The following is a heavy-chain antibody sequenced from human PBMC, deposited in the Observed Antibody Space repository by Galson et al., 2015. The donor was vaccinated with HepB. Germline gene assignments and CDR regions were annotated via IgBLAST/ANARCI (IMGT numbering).Heavy chain of an antibody. CDR2: ISGGGGST. D-gene: IGHD3-9*01. CDR3: AKGERRYSDILTGHTSDY. J-gene: IGHJ4*02. CDR1: GFLFSSYA. V-gene: IGHV3-23*01. Sequence: LILSCAASGFLFSSYAMSWVRQAPGKGLEWVSTISGGGGSTYYADSVKGRFTISRDKSKNTLYLQMNSLRAEDTAVYYCAKGERRYSDILTGHTSDYWGPGTLVTVSS.